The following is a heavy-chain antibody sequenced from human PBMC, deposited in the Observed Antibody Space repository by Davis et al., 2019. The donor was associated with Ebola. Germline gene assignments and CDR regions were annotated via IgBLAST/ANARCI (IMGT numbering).Heavy chain of an antibody. V-gene: IGHV3-23*01. CDR1: GFTFSNHA. J-gene: IGHJ4*02. CDR2: ISISADRT. Sequence: PGGSLRLSCALSGFTFSNHAMSWVRQAPGKGLEWVSSISISADRTYYADSVKGRFTISRDNFVDTLYLQMNSLRAEDTAVYYCARVRAPYYFDYWGQGTLVTVSS. CDR3: ARVRAPYYFDY.